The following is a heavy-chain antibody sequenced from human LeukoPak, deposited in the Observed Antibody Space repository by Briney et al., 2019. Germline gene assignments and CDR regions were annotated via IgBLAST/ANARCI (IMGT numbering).Heavy chain of an antibody. V-gene: IGHV3-23*01. CDR1: GFTFSSYA. J-gene: IGHJ4*02. Sequence: GGSLRLSCAASGFTFSSYAMSWVRQAPGKGLEWVSAISGSGGSTYYADSVKGRFTISRDNSKNTQYLQMNSLRAEDTAVYYCARLYDYVWGSYRTYADYWGQGTLVTVSS. CDR3: ARLYDYVWGSYRTYADY. D-gene: IGHD3-16*02. CDR2: ISGSGGST.